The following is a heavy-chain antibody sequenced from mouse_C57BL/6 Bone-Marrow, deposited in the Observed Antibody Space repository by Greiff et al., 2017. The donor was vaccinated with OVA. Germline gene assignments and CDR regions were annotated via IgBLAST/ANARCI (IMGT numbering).Heavy chain of an antibody. CDR3: ARSPIWTNGFY. CDR1: GFNTKNTY. CDR2: IDPANGNT. V-gene: IGHV14-3*01. D-gene: IGHD6-5*01. J-gene: IGHJ2*01. Sequence: EVQLVESVAELVRPGASVKLSCTASGFNTKNTYMHWVKQRPEQGLEWIGRIDPANGNTKYAPKFQGKATITADTSSNTAYLQLSSLTSEDTAIYYCARSPIWTNGFYWGQGTTLTVSS.